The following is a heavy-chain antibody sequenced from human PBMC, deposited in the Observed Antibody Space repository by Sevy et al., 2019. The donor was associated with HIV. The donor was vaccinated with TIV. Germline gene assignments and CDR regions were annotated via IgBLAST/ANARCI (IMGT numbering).Heavy chain of an antibody. V-gene: IGHV1-2*06. CDR2: INPNSGGT. CDR3: ARDGDFTYYYDSRGTTFDY. CDR1: GYTFTGYY. D-gene: IGHD3-22*01. Sequence: ASVKVSCKASGYTFTGYYMHWVRQAPGQGLEWMGRINPNSGGTNYAQKFQGRVTMTRDTSISTAYMELSRLRSDDTAVYYCARDGDFTYYYDSRGTTFDYRGQGTLVTVSS. J-gene: IGHJ4*02.